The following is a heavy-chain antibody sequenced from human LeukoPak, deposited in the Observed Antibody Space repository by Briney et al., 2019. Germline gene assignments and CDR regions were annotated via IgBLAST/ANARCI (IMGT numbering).Heavy chain of an antibody. J-gene: IGHJ4*02. D-gene: IGHD3-10*01. CDR3: VRSQHYFDY. Sequence: PGRSLRLSCAASGFIFNTYGMHWVRQAPGKGLEWVAVILFDGSEKYYADSVKGRFTISRDNSKNSLYLQMNSLRVEDTAVYYCVRSQHYFDYWGQGTLVTVSS. CDR2: ILFDGSEK. V-gene: IGHV3-30*03. CDR1: GFIFNTYG.